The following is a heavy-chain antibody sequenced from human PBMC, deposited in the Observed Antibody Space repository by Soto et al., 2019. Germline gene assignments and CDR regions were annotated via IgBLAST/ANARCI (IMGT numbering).Heavy chain of an antibody. J-gene: IGHJ5*02. CDR3: ARRVGYDFWSGEGFDP. V-gene: IGHV4-30-2*01. D-gene: IGHD3-3*01. CDR2: IYHSGST. CDR1: GGSISSGGYS. Sequence: SETLSLTCAVSGGSISSGGYSWSWIRQPPGKGLEWIGYIYHSGSTYYNPSLKSRVTISVDRSKNQFSLKLSSVTAADTAVYYCARRVGYDFWSGEGFDPWGQGTLVTVSS.